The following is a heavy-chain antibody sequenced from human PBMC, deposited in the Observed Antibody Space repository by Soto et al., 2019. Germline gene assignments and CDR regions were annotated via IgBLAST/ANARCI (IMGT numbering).Heavy chain of an antibody. CDR3: ARGGETNFWSGYPDY. CDR2: ISYDSNND. D-gene: IGHD3-3*01. J-gene: IGHJ4*02. Sequence: QVMLVQSGARVVQPGWSLKLSCAAYGFDFSRYAFNWVRQAPGEGLQWVAVISYDSNNDFYADSVKGRFTSSRDNLRHTVLLQMNNLREDDSAIYYCARGGETNFWSGYPDYWGQGTQVTVSS. V-gene: IGHV3-30-3*01. CDR1: GFDFSRYA.